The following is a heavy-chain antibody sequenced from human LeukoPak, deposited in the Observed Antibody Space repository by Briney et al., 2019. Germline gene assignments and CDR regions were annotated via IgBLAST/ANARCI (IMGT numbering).Heavy chain of an antibody. CDR2: IYYSGST. V-gene: IGHV4-59*01. D-gene: IGHD4-17*01. J-gene: IGHJ4*02. CDR3: ASYGDYEAKFDY. CDR1: GGSISSYY. Sequence: SETLSLTCTVSGGSISSYYWSWIRQPPGKGLEWIGYIYYSGSTNYNPSLKSRVTISVDTSKNQFSLKLSSVTAADTAVYYCASYGDYEAKFDYWGQGTLVTVSS.